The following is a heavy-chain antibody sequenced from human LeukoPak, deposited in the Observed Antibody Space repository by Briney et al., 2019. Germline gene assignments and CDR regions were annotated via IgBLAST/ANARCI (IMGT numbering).Heavy chain of an antibody. CDR1: GYSISSDNY. J-gene: IGHJ4*02. CDR3: ARAPRDSSSSNYMRRFDY. CDR2: IYYSGST. Sequence: PSETLSLTCAVSGYSISSDNYWVWIRQPPGQGLEWTGGIYYSGSTYYNPSLKSRVTMSVDTSKNQLSLKLSSVTAADTAVYYCARAPRDSSSSNYMRRFDYWGQGTLVTVSS. D-gene: IGHD3-22*01. V-gene: IGHV4-38-2*01.